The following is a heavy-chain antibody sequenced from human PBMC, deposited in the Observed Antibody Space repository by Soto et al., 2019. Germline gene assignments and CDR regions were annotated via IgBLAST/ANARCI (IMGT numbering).Heavy chain of an antibody. Sequence: QVQLQESGPGLVKPSQTLSLTCTVSGGSVNVGDHYWSWIRQYPGRGLEWIGYISYSGNTYYNPSLKGRITLSLVMSKNHFSLKLTSVTAADTAMYYCAREEVAYFGSGSHNWFDPWGQGTLVTVSS. J-gene: IGHJ5*02. CDR2: ISYSGNT. V-gene: IGHV4-31*03. CDR1: GGSVNVGDHY. CDR3: AREEVAYFGSGSHNWFDP. D-gene: IGHD3-10*01.